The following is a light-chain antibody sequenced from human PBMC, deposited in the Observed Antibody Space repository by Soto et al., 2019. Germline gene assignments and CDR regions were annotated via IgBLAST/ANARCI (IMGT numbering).Light chain of an antibody. CDR1: QSLTNNF. CDR2: DAS. CDR3: QQFGNSPT. J-gene: IGKJ4*01. V-gene: IGKV3D-20*01. Sequence: EIVLTQSPATLSLSPGERVTLSCGASQSLTNNFLAWYQQRPGLAPRLLIFDASTMASGVPDRFSGSGSGTDFTLTISRLEPEDFAVYYCQQFGNSPTFGGGTKVEFK.